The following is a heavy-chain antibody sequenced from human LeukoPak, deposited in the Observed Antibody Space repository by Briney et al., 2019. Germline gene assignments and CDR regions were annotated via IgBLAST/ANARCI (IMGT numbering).Heavy chain of an antibody. CDR3: AKERNRPRGAFDI. CDR1: GFTFSSYA. D-gene: IGHD1-14*01. CDR2: ISGSGGST. V-gene: IGHV3-23*01. J-gene: IGHJ3*02. Sequence: PGGSLRLSCAASGFTFSSYAMSWVRQAPGKGLEWVSAISGSGGSTDSADSVKGRFTISRDNSKNTLYLQMNSLRGEDTAVYYCAKERNRPRGAFDIWGQGTMVTVSS.